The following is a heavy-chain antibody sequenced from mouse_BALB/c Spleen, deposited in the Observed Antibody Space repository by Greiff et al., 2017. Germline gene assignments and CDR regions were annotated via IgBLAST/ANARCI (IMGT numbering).Heavy chain of an antibody. D-gene: IGHD3-3*01. CDR3: AREGRGYYFDY. Sequence: EVKLMESGGGLVQPGGSLRLSCATSGFTFTDYYMSWVRQPPGKALEWLGFIRNKANGYTTEYSASVKGRFTISRDNSQSILYLQMNTLRAEDSATYYCAREGRGYYFDYWGQGTTLTVSS. CDR1: GFTFTDYY. J-gene: IGHJ2*01. CDR2: IRNKANGYTT. V-gene: IGHV7-3*02.